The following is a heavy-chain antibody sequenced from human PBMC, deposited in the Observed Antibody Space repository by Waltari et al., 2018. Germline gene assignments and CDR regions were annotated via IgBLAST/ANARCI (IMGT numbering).Heavy chain of an antibody. CDR2: ISGSGGST. V-gene: IGHV3-23*01. J-gene: IGHJ4*02. CDR1: GFTFSSYA. Sequence: EVQLLESGGGLVQPGGSLRLSCAASGFTFSSYAMSWVRQAPGKGLEWVSAISGSGGSTYYADSVKGRFTISRDNSKNALYLQMNSLRAEDTAVYYCAKDLGSSWYSGPTPSFDYWGQGTLVTVSS. D-gene: IGHD6-13*01. CDR3: AKDLGSSWYSGPTPSFDY.